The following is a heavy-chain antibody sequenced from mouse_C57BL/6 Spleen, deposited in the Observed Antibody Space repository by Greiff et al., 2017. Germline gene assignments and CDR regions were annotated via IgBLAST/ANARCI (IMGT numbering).Heavy chain of an antibody. CDR1: GYAFSSYW. Sequence: QVQLKESGAELVKPGASVKISCKASGYAFSSYWMNWVKQRPGKGLEWIGQIYPGDGDTNYNGKFKGKATLTADKSSSTAYMQLSSLTSEGSAVYFCARRGAYDYDSWFAYWGQGTLVTVSA. CDR2: IYPGDGDT. J-gene: IGHJ3*01. CDR3: ARRGAYDYDSWFAY. V-gene: IGHV1-80*01. D-gene: IGHD2-4*01.